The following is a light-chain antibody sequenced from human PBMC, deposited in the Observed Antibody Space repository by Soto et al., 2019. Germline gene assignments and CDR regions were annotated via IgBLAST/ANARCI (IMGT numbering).Light chain of an antibody. V-gene: IGKV3-11*01. Sequence: EIVLTQSPATLSLSPGDRATLSCRASQSIGTYLAWYQQKPGQAPRLLIYDASNRATGIPARFSGSGSGTDFPLTISSLEPEDLAVYFCQHRSNSPPTWTFGQGTKVEIK. CDR1: QSIGTY. J-gene: IGKJ1*01. CDR2: DAS. CDR3: QHRSNSPPTWT.